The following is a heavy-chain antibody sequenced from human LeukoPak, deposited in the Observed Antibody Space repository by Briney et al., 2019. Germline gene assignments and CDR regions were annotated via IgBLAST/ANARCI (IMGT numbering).Heavy chain of an antibody. CDR3: ASRFAPFPHTNYYGSGSPLNAFDI. V-gene: IGHV4-39*01. CDR2: IYYSGST. CDR1: GGSISRSSFH. Sequence: SETLPLTCTVSGGSISRSSFHWGSIRQPPGKGLEWIGGIYYSGSTYYNPSLKSRVTISVDTSTNQFSLKLSSVTATDTAVYYCASRFAPFPHTNYYGSGSPLNAFDIWGQGTMGTVSS. J-gene: IGHJ3*02. D-gene: IGHD3-10*01.